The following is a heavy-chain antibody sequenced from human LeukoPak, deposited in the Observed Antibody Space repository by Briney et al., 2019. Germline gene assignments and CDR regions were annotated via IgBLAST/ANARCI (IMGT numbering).Heavy chain of an antibody. CDR2: IYSGGST. J-gene: IGHJ4*02. V-gene: IGHV3-53*01. CDR1: GFTVSSNY. D-gene: IGHD6-19*01. Sequence: AGGSLRLSCVASGFTVSSNYMSWVRQAPGKGLEWGSVIYSGGSTYYTDSGKGRFTISRDNSKNPLYLQMNSLRVEDTAVYYCARDYGVAEGYWGQGTLVTVSS. CDR3: ARDYGVAEGY.